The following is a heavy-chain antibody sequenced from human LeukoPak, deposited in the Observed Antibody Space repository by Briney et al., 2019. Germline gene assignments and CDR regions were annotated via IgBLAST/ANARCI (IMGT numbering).Heavy chain of an antibody. J-gene: IGHJ4*02. CDR3: ASDGSYYMDYFDY. Sequence: PGGSLRLSCAASGFTFSSYGTHWVRQAPGKGLEWVAVIWYDGSNKYYADSVKGRFTISRDNSKNTLYLQMNSLRAEDTAVYYCASDGSYYMDYFDYWGQGTLVTVSS. CDR1: GFTFSSYG. D-gene: IGHD1-26*01. V-gene: IGHV3-33*01. CDR2: IWYDGSNK.